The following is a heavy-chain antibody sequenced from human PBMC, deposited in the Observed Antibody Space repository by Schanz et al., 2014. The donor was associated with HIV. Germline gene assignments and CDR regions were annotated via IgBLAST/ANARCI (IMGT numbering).Heavy chain of an antibody. J-gene: IGHJ4*02. CDR1: GYTFTTYY. CDR3: ARVSGWSSFDY. CDR2: INPSGGST. D-gene: IGHD6-13*01. Sequence: QVQLVQSGAEVKKPGASVKVSCKASGYTFTTYYMHWVRQAPGQGLEWMGIINPSGGSTSYAQKFQGRVTMTRDTSTSIVYMELSSLRSEDTALYYCARVSGWSSFDYWGQGTLVIVSS. V-gene: IGHV1-46*01.